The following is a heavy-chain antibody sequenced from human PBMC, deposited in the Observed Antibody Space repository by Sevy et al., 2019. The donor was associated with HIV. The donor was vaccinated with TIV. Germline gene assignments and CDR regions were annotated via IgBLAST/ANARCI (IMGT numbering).Heavy chain of an antibody. CDR3: TTDQVHCSSTSCTRIAYYYGMDV. D-gene: IGHD2-2*01. CDR1: GFTFSNAW. CDR2: IKSKTDGGTT. J-gene: IGHJ6*02. Sequence: GGSLRLSCAASGFTFSNAWMSWVRQAPGKGLEWVGRIKSKTDGGTTDYAAPVKGRFTISRDDSKNTLYLQMNSLKTEDTAMYYCTTDQVHCSSTSCTRIAYYYGMDVWGQGTTVTVSS. V-gene: IGHV3-15*01.